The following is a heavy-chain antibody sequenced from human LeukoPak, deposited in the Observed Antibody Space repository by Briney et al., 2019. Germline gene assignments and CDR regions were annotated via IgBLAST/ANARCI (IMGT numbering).Heavy chain of an antibody. CDR3: ARAFLTSGWYPAYFDY. CDR2: IYYSGST. CDR1: GGSISSYY. J-gene: IGHJ4*02. D-gene: IGHD6-19*01. V-gene: IGHV4-59*01. Sequence: SETLSLTCTVSGGSISSYYWSWIRQPPGKGLEWIGYIYYSGSTNYNPTLKSRVTISVDTSKNQFSLKLSSVTAADTAVYYCARAFLTSGWYPAYFDYWGQGTLVTVSS.